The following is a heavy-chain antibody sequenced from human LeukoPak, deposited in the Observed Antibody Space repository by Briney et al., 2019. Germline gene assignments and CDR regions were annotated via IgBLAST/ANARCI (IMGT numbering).Heavy chain of an antibody. CDR3: AARDSSGYFDY. CDR2: MYSGGTT. J-gene: IGHJ4*02. V-gene: IGHV4-59*01. D-gene: IGHD3-22*01. CDR1: DGSINGYY. Sequence: SETLSLTCTVSDGSINGYYWSWIRQPPGKGLDWIGYMYSGGTTNYSPSLKSRVTISEDMSKNQFSLKLTSVTAADTAVYYCAARDSSGYFDYWGQGTLVTVSS.